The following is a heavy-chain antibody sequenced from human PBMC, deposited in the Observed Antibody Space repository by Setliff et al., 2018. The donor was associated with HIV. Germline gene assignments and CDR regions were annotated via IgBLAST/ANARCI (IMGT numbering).Heavy chain of an antibody. J-gene: IGHJ4*02. CDR2: MNPNSGNT. D-gene: IGHD3-22*01. CDR3: ARASLHYDPTDY. Sequence: ASVKVSCKASGYTFSSYAISWVRQATGQGLEWMGWMNPNSGNTGDAQKFQGRVTMTRNTSISTAYMELSSLRSEDTAVYYCARASLHYDPTDYWGQGTLVTVSS. V-gene: IGHV1-8*02. CDR1: GYTFSSYA.